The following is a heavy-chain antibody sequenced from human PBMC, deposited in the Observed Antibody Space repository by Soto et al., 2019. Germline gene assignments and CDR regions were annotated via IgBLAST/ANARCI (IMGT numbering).Heavy chain of an antibody. D-gene: IGHD3-10*01. CDR2: ISRSGTTI. Sequence: QVQLVESGGGLVKPGGSLRLSCAASGFTFNDYYMSWIRQAPGKGLEWVSYISRSGTTIYYADSVKGRFTMSRDNAKNSLYLHINSLRAEDTAVYYCAREGYYYASGRDYFFMDVWGKVPTVTVSS. J-gene: IGHJ6*03. CDR3: AREGYYYASGRDYFFMDV. V-gene: IGHV3-11*01. CDR1: GFTFNDYY.